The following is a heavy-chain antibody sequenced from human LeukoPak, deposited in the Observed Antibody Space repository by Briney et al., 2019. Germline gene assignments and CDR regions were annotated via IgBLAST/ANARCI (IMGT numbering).Heavy chain of an antibody. V-gene: IGHV5-51*01. J-gene: IGHJ4*02. Sequence: GESLKISCKGSGYSFTSYWIGWVRQMPGKGLEWMGIIYPGDSDTRYSPAFQGQVTISADKSISTAYLQWSSLKASDTAMYYCARVMITFGGVIVKGGYYFDYWGQGTLVTVSS. CDR2: IYPGDSDT. D-gene: IGHD3-16*02. CDR3: ARVMITFGGVIVKGGYYFDY. CDR1: GYSFTSYW.